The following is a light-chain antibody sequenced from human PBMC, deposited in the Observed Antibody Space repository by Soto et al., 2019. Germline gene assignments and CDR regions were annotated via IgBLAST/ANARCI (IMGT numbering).Light chain of an antibody. J-gene: IGLJ1*01. CDR1: SSDVGGYNY. V-gene: IGLV2-14*01. Sequence: QSVLTQPASGSGSPGQSITISCTGTSSDVGGYNYVSWYQQYPGKAPKLMIYEVSNRPSGVSNRFSGSKSGNTASLTISGLQAEDAAAYYCTSYIRSSTLDYVFGTGTKVTVL. CDR2: EVS. CDR3: TSYIRSSTLDYV.